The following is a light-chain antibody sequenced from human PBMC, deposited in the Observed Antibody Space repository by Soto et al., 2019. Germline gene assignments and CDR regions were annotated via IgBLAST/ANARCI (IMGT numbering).Light chain of an antibody. V-gene: IGLV2-14*01. CDR1: SSDVGGNKF. CDR2: DVS. Sequence: QSALTQPASVSGSPGQSITIACTVTSSDVGGNKFVSWYQHHPGRAPKVIISDVSHRPSGVSNRFSGSKSGSTASLTISGLQAEDEADYYCCSYTSSNTYVFGSGTKVTLL. J-gene: IGLJ1*01. CDR3: CSYTSSNTYV.